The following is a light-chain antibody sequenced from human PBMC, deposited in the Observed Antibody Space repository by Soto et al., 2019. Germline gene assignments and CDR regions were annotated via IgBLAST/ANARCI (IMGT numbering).Light chain of an antibody. Sequence: EIVMTQAPATLSVSPGERATLSCRASQSVSSNLAWYQQKPGQAPRILIYGASTSATGIPAMFSGSGSGTEFTITISSLQSEDFAGYYCQHYNSWPPWTFGQGTKVELK. J-gene: IGKJ1*01. CDR2: GAS. V-gene: IGKV3-15*01. CDR3: QHYNSWPPWT. CDR1: QSVSSN.